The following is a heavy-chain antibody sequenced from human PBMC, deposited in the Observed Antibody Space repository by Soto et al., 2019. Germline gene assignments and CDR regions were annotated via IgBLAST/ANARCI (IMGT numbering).Heavy chain of an antibody. CDR3: ARSIVVVTALDY. CDR2: INAGNGNT. V-gene: IGHV1-3*05. D-gene: IGHD2-21*02. J-gene: IGHJ4*02. Sequence: QVQLVQSGAEEKKPGASVKVSCKASGYTFTSYAMHWVRQAPGQRLEWMGWINAGNGNTKYSQKFQGRVTITRDTSASTAYMELRSLRSQDTAVYSCARSIVVVTALDYWGPGALVTVSS. CDR1: GYTFTSYA.